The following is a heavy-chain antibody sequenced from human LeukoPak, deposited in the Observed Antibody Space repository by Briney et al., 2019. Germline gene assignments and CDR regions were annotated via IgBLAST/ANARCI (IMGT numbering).Heavy chain of an antibody. V-gene: IGHV4-59*08. CDR1: GGSISSYY. CDR3: ASSRSILELRTDTFDI. Sequence: SETLSLTCTVSGGSISSYYWCWIRQPPGKGLEWMGYIYYSGSTNYNASPKSRVTISRDTSKNQLSLELSTVTAADTAVYYWASSRSILELRTDTFDIWGQGTMVTVSS. J-gene: IGHJ3*02. CDR2: IYYSGST. D-gene: IGHD6-6*01.